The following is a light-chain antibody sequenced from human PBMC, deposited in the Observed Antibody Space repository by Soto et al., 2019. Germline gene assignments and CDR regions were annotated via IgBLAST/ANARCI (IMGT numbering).Light chain of an antibody. Sequence: ETVMTQFPSTLSVSPWERSTLSCMASQYVSTNLAWYQQQPGQPPRLLIYNASNRTTGIPARFSGSGSGTDFTLTISSLEPEDFAVYYCQQRGDWPPITFGQGTRLEIK. CDR3: QQRGDWPPIT. CDR2: NAS. CDR1: QYVSTN. J-gene: IGKJ5*01. V-gene: IGKV3-11*01.